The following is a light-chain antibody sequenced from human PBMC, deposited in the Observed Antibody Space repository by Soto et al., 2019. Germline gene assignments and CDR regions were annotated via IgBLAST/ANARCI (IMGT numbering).Light chain of an antibody. Sequence: QSALTQPASVSGSPGQSITLSCTGTSSDVGGYNYVSWYQQHPGKAPKLMIYEVSNRSSGVSNRFSGSKSGNTASLTISGLQAEDEADYYCTSYTSNTAVVFGGGTKVTVL. V-gene: IGLV2-14*01. J-gene: IGLJ2*01. CDR2: EVS. CDR3: TSYTSNTAVV. CDR1: SSDVGGYNY.